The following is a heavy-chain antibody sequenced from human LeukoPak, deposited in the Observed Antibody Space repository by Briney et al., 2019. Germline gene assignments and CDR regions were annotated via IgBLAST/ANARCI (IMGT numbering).Heavy chain of an antibody. V-gene: IGHV1-2*04. J-gene: IGHJ6*02. CDR3: ARDTYYYGSGGNGMDV. D-gene: IGHD3-10*01. CDR2: INPNSGGT. CDR1: GYTFTSYY. Sequence: RASVKVSCKASGYTFTSYYMHWVRQAPGQGLEWMGWINPNSGGTNYAQKFQGWVTMTRDTSISTAYMELSRLRSDDTAVYYCARDTYYYGSGGNGMDVWGQGTTVTVSS.